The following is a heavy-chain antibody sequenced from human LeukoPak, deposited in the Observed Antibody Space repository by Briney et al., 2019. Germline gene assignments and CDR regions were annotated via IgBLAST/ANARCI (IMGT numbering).Heavy chain of an antibody. V-gene: IGHV4-4*07. CDR3: ARGGYYGSGNDFRFDP. Sequence: SETLSLTCAVSGGSISSYYWSWIRQPAGKGLEWIGRIYTSGSTNYNPSLTSRVTISVDTSKNQFSLKLSSVTAADTAVYYCARGGYYGSGNDFRFDPWGQGTLVTVSS. CDR1: GGSISSYY. D-gene: IGHD3-10*01. J-gene: IGHJ5*02. CDR2: IYTSGST.